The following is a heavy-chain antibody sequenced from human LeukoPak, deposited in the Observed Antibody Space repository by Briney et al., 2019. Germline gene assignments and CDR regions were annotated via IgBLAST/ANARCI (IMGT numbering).Heavy chain of an antibody. CDR3: ARDYLRVYYGSGSYYHPNWFDP. D-gene: IGHD3-10*01. V-gene: IGHV3-21*04. CDR2: ISSSSSYI. J-gene: IGHJ5*02. CDR1: GFTFSSYS. Sequence: GGSLRLSCAASGFTFSSYSMNWVRQAPGKGLEWVSSISSSSSYIYYADSVKGRFTISRDNAKNSLYLQMNSLRAEDTAVYYCARDYLRVYYGSGSYYHPNWFDPWGQGTLVTVSS.